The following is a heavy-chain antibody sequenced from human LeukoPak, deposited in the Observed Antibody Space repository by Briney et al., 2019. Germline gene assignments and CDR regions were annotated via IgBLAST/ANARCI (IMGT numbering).Heavy chain of an antibody. CDR1: GYTFTGYY. D-gene: IGHD6-19*01. V-gene: IGHV1-2*02. CDR2: INPNSGGT. CDR3: ARVASAVAGTPFDY. Sequence: ASVTVSCKASGYTFTGYYMHWVRQAPGQGLEWMGWINPNSGGTNYAQKFQGRVTMTRDTSISTAYMELSRLRSDDTAVYYCARVASAVAGTPFDYWGQGTLVTVSS. J-gene: IGHJ4*02.